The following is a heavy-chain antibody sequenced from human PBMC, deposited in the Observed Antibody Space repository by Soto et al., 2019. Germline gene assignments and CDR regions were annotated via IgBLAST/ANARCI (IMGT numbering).Heavy chain of an antibody. CDR1: GYTFTSYD. CDR2: MNPNSGNT. Sequence: ASVKVSCKASGYTFTSYDINWVRQATGQGLEWMGWMNPNSGNTGYAQKFQGRVTMTRNTSISTAYMELSSLRSEDTAVYYCARGLFGTGTLWGWFDPWGQGTLVTVSS. J-gene: IGHJ5*02. D-gene: IGHD3-9*01. CDR3: ARGLFGTGTLWGWFDP. V-gene: IGHV1-8*01.